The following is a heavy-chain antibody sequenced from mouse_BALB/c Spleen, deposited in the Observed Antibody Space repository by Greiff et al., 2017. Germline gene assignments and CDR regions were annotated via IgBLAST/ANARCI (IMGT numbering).Heavy chain of an antibody. CDR2: IDPENGDT. D-gene: IGHD1-1*01. J-gene: IGHJ4*01. CDR1: GFNIKDYY. Sequence: VQLQQSGAELVRSGASVKLSCTASGFNIKDYYMHWVKQRPEQGLEWIGWIDPENGDTNYNGKFKGKATLTADKSSSTAYMQLSSLTSEDSAVYFCARDYYGSSYDAMDYWGQGTSVTVSS. V-gene: IGHV14-4*02. CDR3: ARDYYGSSYDAMDY.